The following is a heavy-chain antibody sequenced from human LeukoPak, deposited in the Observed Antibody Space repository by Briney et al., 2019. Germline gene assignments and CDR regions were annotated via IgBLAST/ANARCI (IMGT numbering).Heavy chain of an antibody. CDR1: GFTFSCYA. J-gene: IGHJ6*02. V-gene: IGHV3-30-3*01. CDR2: ISYGGTNK. CDR3: ARDSYGMDV. Sequence: GGSLRLSCAASGFTFSCYAMHWVRQAPGKGLEWVAVISYGGTNKYYADSVKGRFTISRDNSKNTLYLQMNSLRAEDTAVYYCARDSYGMDVWGQGTTVTVSS.